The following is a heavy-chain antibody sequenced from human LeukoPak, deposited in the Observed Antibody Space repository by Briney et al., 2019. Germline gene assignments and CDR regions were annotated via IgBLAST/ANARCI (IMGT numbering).Heavy chain of an antibody. Sequence: GGSLRLSCAASGFTVSSNYMSWVRQAPGKGLEWVSVIYSGGSTYYADSVKGRFTISRDNSKNTLYLQMNSLRAEDTALYYCARGYVYYDFWSGSESMDVWGKGTTVTVSS. V-gene: IGHV3-66*01. CDR2: IYSGGST. D-gene: IGHD3-3*01. CDR1: GFTVSSNY. CDR3: ARGYVYYDFWSGSESMDV. J-gene: IGHJ6*03.